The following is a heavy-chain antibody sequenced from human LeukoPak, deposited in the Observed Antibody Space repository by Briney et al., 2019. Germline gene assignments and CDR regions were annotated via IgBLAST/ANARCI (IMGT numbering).Heavy chain of an antibody. CDR3: ARGLIDYYGSGSYANDY. V-gene: IGHV1-8*01. J-gene: IGHJ4*02. CDR2: MNPNSGNT. D-gene: IGHD3-10*01. Sequence: ASVKVSCKASGYTFTSYDINWVRQATGQGLEWMGWMNPNSGNTGYAQKFQGRVTMTRNTSISTAYMELSGLRSEDTAVYYCARGLIDYYGSGSYANDYWGQGTLVTVSS. CDR1: GYTFTSYD.